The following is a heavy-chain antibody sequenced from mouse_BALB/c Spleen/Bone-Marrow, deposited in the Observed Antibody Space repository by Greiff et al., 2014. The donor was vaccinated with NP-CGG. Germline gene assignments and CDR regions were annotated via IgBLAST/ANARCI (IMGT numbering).Heavy chain of an antibody. CDR1: GFTFSSYA. D-gene: IGHD2-4*01. Sequence: EVHLVESGGGLVKPGGSLKLSCAASGFTFSSYAMSWVRQTPEKRLEWVATISSGGSYTYYPDSVKGRFTISRDNAKNTLYLQTSSLRSEDTAMYYCARHGITRLLDYWGQGTTLTVSS. CDR2: ISSGGSYT. CDR3: ARHGITRLLDY. V-gene: IGHV5-9-3*01. J-gene: IGHJ2*01.